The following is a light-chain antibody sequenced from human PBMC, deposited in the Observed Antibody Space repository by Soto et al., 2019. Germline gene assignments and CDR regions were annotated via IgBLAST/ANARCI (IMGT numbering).Light chain of an antibody. CDR1: QGIGHS. Sequence: DIVMTQSPVTVSVSPGDRATLSCRASQGIGHSLAWFQQKPGQAPRLLIYGASAGPTGIPDRFSGSGFGTEFTLTISSLQSEDLAVYYCQQSNNWPRTFGQGTKVEMK. J-gene: IGKJ1*01. V-gene: IGKV3-15*01. CDR3: QQSNNWPRT. CDR2: GAS.